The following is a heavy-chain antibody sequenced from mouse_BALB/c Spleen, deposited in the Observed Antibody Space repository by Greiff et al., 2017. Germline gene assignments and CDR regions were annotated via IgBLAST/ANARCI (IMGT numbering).Heavy chain of an antibody. D-gene: IGHD1-1*01. CDR2: IDPFNGGT. V-gene: IGHV1-31*01. J-gene: IGHJ3*01. CDR3: ARTVQGFAY. Sequence: EVQLQQSGPELMKPGASVKISCKASGYSFTSYYMHWVKQSHGKSLEWIGYIDPFNGGTSYNQKFKGKATLTVDKSSSTAYMELLSLTSEDSAVYYCARTVQGFAYWGQGTLVTVSA. CDR1: GYSFTSYY.